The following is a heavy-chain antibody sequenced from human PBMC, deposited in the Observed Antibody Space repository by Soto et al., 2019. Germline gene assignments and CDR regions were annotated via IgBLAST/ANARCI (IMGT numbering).Heavy chain of an antibody. CDR3: PKKDKQFLPEY. D-gene: IGHD2-15*01. J-gene: IGHJ4*02. CDR1: VFPFSRYG. V-gene: IGHV3-23*01. Sequence: VGSLRLSCASSVFPFSRYGMSCVRHSPGKWLEWVSVISYSGDVIAYADSVKGRFTISRDNSENRLYLQMNSLSAEDTAVYYCPKKDKQFLPEYWGQGTLVSVSS. CDR2: ISYSGDVI.